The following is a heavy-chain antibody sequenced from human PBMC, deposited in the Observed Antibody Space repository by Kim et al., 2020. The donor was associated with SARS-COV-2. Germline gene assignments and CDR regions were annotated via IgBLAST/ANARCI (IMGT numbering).Heavy chain of an antibody. V-gene: IGHV4-30-2*03. J-gene: IGHJ4*02. Sequence: SIKSRVTMSLDTSKNQFSLKLSSVTAADTAVYYCASGYSYSYAVGFYIDYWSQGTLVTVSS. CDR3: ASGYSYSYAVGFYIDY. D-gene: IGHD5-18*01.